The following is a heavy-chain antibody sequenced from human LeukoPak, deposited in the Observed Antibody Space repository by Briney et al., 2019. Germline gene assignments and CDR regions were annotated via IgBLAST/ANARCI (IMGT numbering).Heavy chain of an antibody. V-gene: IGHV4-39*07. CDR1: GGSISSSSYY. CDR3: ARGAIAVAGRGWFDP. Sequence: SETLSLTCTVSGGSISSSSYYWGWIRQPPGKGLEWIGSIYYSGSTYYNPSLKSRVTISVDTSKNQFSLKLSSVTAADTAVYYCARGAIAVAGRGWFDPWGQGTLVTVSS. CDR2: IYYSGST. D-gene: IGHD6-19*01. J-gene: IGHJ5*02.